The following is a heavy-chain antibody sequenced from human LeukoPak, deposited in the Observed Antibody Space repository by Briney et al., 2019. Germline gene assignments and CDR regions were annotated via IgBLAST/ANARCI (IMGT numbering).Heavy chain of an antibody. D-gene: IGHD4-17*01. Sequence: GGSLRLSCAASGFTFSSYWMHWVRQAPGKGLVWVSRIHTDGSITNYADSVKGRFTISRDNSKNTLYLQMNSLRAEDTAVYYCAKGSSATVTTGGYWGQGTLVTVSS. CDR2: IHTDGSIT. J-gene: IGHJ4*02. V-gene: IGHV3-74*01. CDR1: GFTFSSYW. CDR3: AKGSSATVTTGGY.